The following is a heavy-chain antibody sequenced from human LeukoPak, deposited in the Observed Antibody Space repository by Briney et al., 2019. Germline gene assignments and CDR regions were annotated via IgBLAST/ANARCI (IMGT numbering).Heavy chain of an antibody. CDR3: ASRYIDRTEYFEY. V-gene: IGHV3-7*01. CDR1: GFTFSRYW. Sequence: QAGGSLRLSCATSGFTFSRYWMSWVRQAPGKGLEWVANIKQDGSEKYYVDSVKGRFTISRDNAKNSLFLQMNSLRVEDTAVYYCASRYIDRTEYFEYWGQGTLVTVSS. CDR2: IKQDGSEK. D-gene: IGHD3-16*02. J-gene: IGHJ4*02.